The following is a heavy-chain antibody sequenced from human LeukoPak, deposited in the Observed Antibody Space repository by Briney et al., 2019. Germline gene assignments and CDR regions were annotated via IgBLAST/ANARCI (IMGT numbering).Heavy chain of an antibody. V-gene: IGHV3-23*01. D-gene: IGHD3-9*01. Sequence: GGSLRLSCAASGFTFSSYGMSWVRQAPGKGLEWVSAISGSGGSTYYADSVKGRFTISRDNSKNTLYLQMNSLRAEDTAVYYCAKVSDPDYDILTGLDYWGQGTLVTVSS. CDR3: AKVSDPDYDILTGLDY. J-gene: IGHJ4*02. CDR2: ISGSGGST. CDR1: GFTFSSYG.